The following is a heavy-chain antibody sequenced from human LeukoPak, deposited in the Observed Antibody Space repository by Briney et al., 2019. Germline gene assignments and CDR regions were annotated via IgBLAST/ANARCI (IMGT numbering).Heavy chain of an antibody. CDR3: ARHPEVVRSSDTWYFDL. CDR2: IYPYDSHT. Sequence: GESPKISCKGSGYSFTNYWIGWVRQMPGKGLEWMGIIYPYDSHTRYSPSFQGQVTISADKSISTAYLQWSSLKASDTAMYYCARHPEVVRSSDTWYFDLWGRGTLVTVSS. J-gene: IGHJ2*01. D-gene: IGHD2-2*01. V-gene: IGHV5-51*01. CDR1: GYSFTNYW.